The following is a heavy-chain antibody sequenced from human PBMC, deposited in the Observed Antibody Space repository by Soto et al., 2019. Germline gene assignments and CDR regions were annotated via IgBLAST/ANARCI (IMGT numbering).Heavy chain of an antibody. CDR1: GFTFSYYA. J-gene: IGHJ6*02. V-gene: IGHV3-30-3*01. CDR3: ARPAATVIFYSGMDV. CDR2: ISFDGSNE. D-gene: IGHD4-17*01. Sequence: GGSLRLSCAASGFTFSYYAMHWVRQAPGKGLEWVAIISFDGSNEHYADSVQGRFTISRDNSENTLYLQMNSLRADDTAVYYCARPAATVIFYSGMDVWGQGTTVTVSS.